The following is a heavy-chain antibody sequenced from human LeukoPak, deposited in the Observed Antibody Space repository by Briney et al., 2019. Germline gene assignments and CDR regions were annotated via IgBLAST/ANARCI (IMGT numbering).Heavy chain of an antibody. J-gene: IGHJ6*03. Sequence: GGSLRLSCAASGFTFSSYAMNWVRQAPGKGLEWVSGISGSGGSRYFADSVKGRFTLSRDNSKNTLYLQMNSLRTEDTAVYYCAREYGSGLYMDVWGKGTTVTISS. V-gene: IGHV3-23*01. CDR1: GFTFSSYA. D-gene: IGHD3-10*01. CDR3: AREYGSGLYMDV. CDR2: ISGSGGSR.